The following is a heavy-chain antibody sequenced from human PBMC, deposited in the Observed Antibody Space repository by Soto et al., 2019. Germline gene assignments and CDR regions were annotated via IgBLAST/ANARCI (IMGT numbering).Heavy chain of an antibody. CDR3: AKARTHDNLLYKNYYYYYMDV. D-gene: IGHD1-26*01. V-gene: IGHV3-23*01. CDR1: GFTFSSYA. Sequence: PGGSLRLSCAASGFTFSSYAMSWVRQAPGKGLEWVSAISGSGGSTYYADSVKGRFTISRDNSKNTLYLQMNSLRAEDTAVYYCAKARTHDNLLYKNYYYYYMDVWGKGTTVTVSS. CDR2: ISGSGGST. J-gene: IGHJ6*03.